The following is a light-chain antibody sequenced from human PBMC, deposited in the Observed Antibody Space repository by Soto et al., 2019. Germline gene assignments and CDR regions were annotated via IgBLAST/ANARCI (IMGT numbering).Light chain of an antibody. CDR3: QQYGESPLYS. CDR2: NAS. V-gene: IGKV3-20*01. Sequence: EIVLTQSPGTLSLSPGERATLSCRASQSVDSDFLAWYQQKSGQAPRLLIYNASRRAAGIPDRFSGSGSGTDFTLTISRLEPEDFAVYFCQQYGESPLYSFGQGTKVEIK. CDR1: QSVDSDF. J-gene: IGKJ2*01.